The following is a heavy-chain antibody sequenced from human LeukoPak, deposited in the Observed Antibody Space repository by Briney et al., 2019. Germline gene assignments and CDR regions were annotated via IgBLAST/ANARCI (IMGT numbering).Heavy chain of an antibody. D-gene: IGHD3-22*01. CDR2: VSSGGTT. Sequence: PSETLSLTCTVSGGSISGSSWFWGWSRQPPGKGLEWIGSVSSGGTTYYNPSLKSRVTISVGTSKTQFSLKLSTVTAADTAIYYCSTYYFDSSGYLTGFDYWGQGTLVTLSS. V-gene: IGHV4-39*01. CDR1: GGSISGSSWF. CDR3: STYYFDSSGYLTGFDY. J-gene: IGHJ4*02.